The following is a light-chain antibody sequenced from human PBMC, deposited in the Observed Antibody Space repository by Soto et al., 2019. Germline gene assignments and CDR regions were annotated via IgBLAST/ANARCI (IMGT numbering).Light chain of an antibody. CDR1: QSIRSW. J-gene: IGKJ1*01. Sequence: DIPVTQSPSTLSASVGDRVTITCRASQSIRSWVAWYQQKPGKAPKLLIYDASSLESGVPSRFSGSGSGTEFTLTISSLQPDDFATYYCQQYNSYWTFGQGTKVDIK. CDR2: DAS. V-gene: IGKV1-5*01. CDR3: QQYNSYWT.